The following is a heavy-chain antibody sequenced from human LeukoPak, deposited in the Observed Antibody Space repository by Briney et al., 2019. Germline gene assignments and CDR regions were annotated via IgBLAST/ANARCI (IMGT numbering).Heavy chain of an antibody. CDR2: ISGSGGST. V-gene: IGHV3-23*01. CDR3: ATSPRVTLYVMGDFAY. D-gene: IGHD3-16*01. CDR1: GVNNYA. Sequence: GGSLRLSCAVSGVNNYAISWVRQAPGKGLEWVSVISGSGGSTYYADSVKGRFTISRGTSEDTIYLQMNSLRAEDTAVYYCATSPRVTLYVMGDFAYWDQGTLVTVSS. J-gene: IGHJ4*02.